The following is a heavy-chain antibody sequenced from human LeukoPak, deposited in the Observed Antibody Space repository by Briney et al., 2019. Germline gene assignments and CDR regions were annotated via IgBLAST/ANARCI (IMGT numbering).Heavy chain of an antibody. J-gene: IGHJ4*02. Sequence: GGSLRLSCAASGFTFNNAWMSWVRQAPGKGLEWVGRIRSKISGGTTDYAAPVKGRFTISRDDSKNTLYLQMNSLKTEDTAVYYCTTGGYSYGTYYFDYWGQGTLVTVSS. V-gene: IGHV3-15*01. D-gene: IGHD5-18*01. CDR1: GFTFNNAW. CDR3: TTGGYSYGTYYFDY. CDR2: IRSKISGGTT.